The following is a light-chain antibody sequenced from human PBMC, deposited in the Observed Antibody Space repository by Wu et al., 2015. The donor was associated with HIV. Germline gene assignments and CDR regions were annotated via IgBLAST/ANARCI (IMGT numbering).Light chain of an antibody. Sequence: EIVMTQSPATLSVSPGERATLSCRASQSVSSTLAWYQQKPGQAPRLLIYGASTRATGIPARFSGSGSGTEFTLTISSLQSEDFAVYCCQQYNNWPPTFGQGTKVEIK. V-gene: IGKV3-15*01. J-gene: IGKJ1*01. CDR2: GAS. CDR1: QSVSST. CDR3: QQYNNWPPT.